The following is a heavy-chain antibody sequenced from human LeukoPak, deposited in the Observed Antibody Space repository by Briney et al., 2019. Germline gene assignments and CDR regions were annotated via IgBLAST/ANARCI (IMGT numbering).Heavy chain of an antibody. CDR3: ARPKGYDFWSGYPDAFDI. CDR2: INHSGST. V-gene: IGHV4-34*01. CDR1: GGSFSGYY. J-gene: IGHJ3*02. Sequence: SETLSLTCAVSGGSFSGYYWSWIRQPPGKGLEWIGEINHSGSTNYNPSLKSRVTISVDTSKNQFSLKLSSVTAADTAVYYCARPKGYDFWSGYPDAFDIWGQGTMVTVSS. D-gene: IGHD3-3*01.